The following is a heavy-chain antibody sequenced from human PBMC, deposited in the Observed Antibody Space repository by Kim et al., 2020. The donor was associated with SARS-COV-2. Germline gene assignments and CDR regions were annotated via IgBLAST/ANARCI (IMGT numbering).Heavy chain of an antibody. D-gene: IGHD6-13*01. CDR3: ARVNSQQLVDY. V-gene: IGHV3-11*06. Sequence: TNYADSVKGRFTISRDNAKNSLYLQMNSLRAEDTAVYYCARVNSQQLVDYWGQGTLVTVSS. J-gene: IGHJ4*02. CDR2: T.